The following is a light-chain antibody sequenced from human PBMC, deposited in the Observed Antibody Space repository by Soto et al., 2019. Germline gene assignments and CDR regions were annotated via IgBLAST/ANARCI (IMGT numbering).Light chain of an antibody. CDR3: QQAYGFPVT. V-gene: IGKV1-12*01. J-gene: IGKJ5*01. Sequence: DLQMTQSPSTVSASVGDRVTITCRASQNIISWLAWYQQQPGRAPKLLIYAASILQSGVPSRFSGCGSGTDFTLTINSLQPEDFATYYCQQAYGFPVTFGQGTRLEIK. CDR1: QNIISW. CDR2: AAS.